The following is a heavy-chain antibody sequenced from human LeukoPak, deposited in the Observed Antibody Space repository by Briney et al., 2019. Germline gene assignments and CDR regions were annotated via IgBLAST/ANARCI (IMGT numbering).Heavy chain of an antibody. CDR1: GGTFSSYA. D-gene: IGHD6-19*01. CDR3: ARDRESSGEGTWFDP. V-gene: IGHV1-69*01. Sequence: SVKVSCKASGGTFSSYAISWVRQAPGQGLEWMGGIIPIFGTANYAQKFQGRVTITADGSTSTAYMELSSLRSEDTAVYYCARDRESSGEGTWFDPWGQGTLVTVSS. J-gene: IGHJ5*02. CDR2: IIPIFGTA.